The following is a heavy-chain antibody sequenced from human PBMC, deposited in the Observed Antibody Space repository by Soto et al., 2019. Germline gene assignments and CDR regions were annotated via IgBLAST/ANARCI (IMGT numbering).Heavy chain of an antibody. D-gene: IGHD3-10*01. Sequence: QVQLEQSGAEVKKPGSSVKVSCKASGGTLSDQGVSWLRQAPGQGLEWVGGTIPVFDTAKYAQKFQGRVTIAADKSTNIAYMELSSLRSEDTAFYYCARGVYGSGNYYTGPSAFDIWGQGTMVIVSS. J-gene: IGHJ3*02. V-gene: IGHV1-69*06. CDR1: GGTLSDQG. CDR3: ARGVYGSGNYYTGPSAFDI. CDR2: TIPVFDTA.